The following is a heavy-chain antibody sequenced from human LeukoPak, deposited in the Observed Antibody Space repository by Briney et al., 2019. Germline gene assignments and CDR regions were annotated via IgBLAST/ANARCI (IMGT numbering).Heavy chain of an antibody. J-gene: IGHJ4*02. CDR2: IYYSGST. CDR1: GGSISSGDYY. CDR3: ARNFQSREFDY. V-gene: IGHV4-30-4*08. Sequence: PSQTLSLTCIVSGGSISSGDYYWSWIRQPPGKGLEWIGYIYYSGSTYYNPSLKSRVTISVDTSKNQFSLKQSSVTAADTAVYYCARNFQSREFDYWGQGTLITVSS.